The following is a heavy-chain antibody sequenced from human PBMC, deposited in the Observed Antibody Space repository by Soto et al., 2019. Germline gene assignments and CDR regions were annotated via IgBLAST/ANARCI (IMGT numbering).Heavy chain of an antibody. CDR3: ARELTGRPSYALDV. D-gene: IGHD2-8*01. CDR1: GYTFTSYD. Sequence: QVQLVQSGAEMRKPGASVKVSCKASGYTFTSYDISWVRQAPGQGLEWMGWMNPNSGNIGFAQNFQGRVTMTRNTSISTAYMELSSLKSEDTAVYYCARELTGRPSYALDVWGQGTTVIVSS. V-gene: IGHV1-8*01. J-gene: IGHJ6*02. CDR2: MNPNSGNI.